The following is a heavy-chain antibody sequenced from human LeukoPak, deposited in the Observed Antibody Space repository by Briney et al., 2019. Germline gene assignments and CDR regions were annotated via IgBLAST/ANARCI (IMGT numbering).Heavy chain of an antibody. CDR3: AELGITMIGGV. CDR1: GFTFSSYW. Sequence: GGSLRLSCVASGFTFSSYWMTWVRQAPGKGLEWVANIKTDGSLIYYVDSVKGRFTISRDNAKNPLYLQMNSLRAEDTAVYYCAELGITMIGGVWGKGTTVTISS. V-gene: IGHV3-7*01. CDR2: IKTDGSLI. D-gene: IGHD3-10*02. J-gene: IGHJ6*04.